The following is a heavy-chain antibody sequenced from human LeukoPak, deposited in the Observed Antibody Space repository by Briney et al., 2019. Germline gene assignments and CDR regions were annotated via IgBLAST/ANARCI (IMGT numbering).Heavy chain of an antibody. D-gene: IGHD2/OR15-2a*01. J-gene: IGHJ3*02. CDR2: IKQDGSEK. CDR1: EFTFSNFW. V-gene: IGHV3-7*03. Sequence: GGSLRLSCSASEFTFSNFWMSWVRQAPGKGPEWVANIKQDGSEKYYVDSVKGRFTISRDNAKNSLYLQMNSLRAEDMALYYCAKDLHPFGPLADAFDIWGQGTMVTVSS. CDR3: AKDLHPFGPLADAFDI.